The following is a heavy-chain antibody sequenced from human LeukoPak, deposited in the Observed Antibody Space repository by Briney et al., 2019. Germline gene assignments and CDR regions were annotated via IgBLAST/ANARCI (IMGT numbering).Heavy chain of an antibody. D-gene: IGHD3-22*01. V-gene: IGHV4-59*01. CDR2: IYYSGST. CDR3: ASAPDSSGYYWYFDL. CDR1: GGSISSYY. J-gene: IGHJ2*01. Sequence: PSETLSLTCTVSGGSISSYYWSWIRQPPGKGLEWIGYIYYSGSTNYNPSLKSRVTISVDTSKNQFSLKLSSVTAADTAVYYCASAPDSSGYYWYFDLWGRGPLVTVSS.